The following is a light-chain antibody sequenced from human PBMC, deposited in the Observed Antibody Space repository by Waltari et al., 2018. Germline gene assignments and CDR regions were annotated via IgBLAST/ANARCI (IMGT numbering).Light chain of an antibody. V-gene: IGLV3-25*03. J-gene: IGLJ2*01. CDR3: QSADSSGSVV. Sequence: SFELTPPPSLSVSPGQTARITCSGDALSKQYAHWHQQRPGLAPALVIYKDTERPSGIPERFSGSSSGTTVTLTIRGVQAEDEADYYCQSADSSGSVVFGGGTKLTVL. CDR2: KDT. CDR1: ALSKQY.